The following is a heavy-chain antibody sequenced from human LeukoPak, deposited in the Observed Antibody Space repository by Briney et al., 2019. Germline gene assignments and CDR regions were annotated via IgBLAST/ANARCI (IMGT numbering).Heavy chain of an antibody. J-gene: IGHJ4*02. CDR1: GFTFSIYG. D-gene: IGHD1-26*01. Sequence: PGRFLRLSCAASGFTFSIYGMHWVRQAPGKGLEWVALIWYDGSNKYYADSVKGRFTISRDNSKNTLYLQMNSLRAEDTAVYYCAKDSSYWYSGSYNPFDYWGQGTLVTVSS. CDR2: IWYDGSNK. V-gene: IGHV3-33*06. CDR3: AKDSSYWYSGSYNPFDY.